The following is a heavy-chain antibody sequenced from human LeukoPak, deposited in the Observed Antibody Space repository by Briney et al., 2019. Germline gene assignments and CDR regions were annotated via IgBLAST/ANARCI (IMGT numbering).Heavy chain of an antibody. CDR1: GFTFSSYA. CDR2: ISGSGGST. Sequence: PGGSLRLSCVASGFTFSSYAMSWVRQAPGKGLEWVSAISGSGGSTYYADSVKGRFTISRDNSKNTLYLQMNSLRAEDTAVYYCAKDGGVAVAGTCHYWGQGTLVTVSS. CDR3: AKDGGVAVAGTCHY. J-gene: IGHJ4*02. V-gene: IGHV3-23*01. D-gene: IGHD6-19*01.